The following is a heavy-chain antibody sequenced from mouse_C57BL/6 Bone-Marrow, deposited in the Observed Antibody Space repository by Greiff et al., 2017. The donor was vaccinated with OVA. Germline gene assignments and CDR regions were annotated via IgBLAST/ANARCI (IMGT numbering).Heavy chain of an antibody. CDR3: ARARFSTRVPYYAMDY. J-gene: IGHJ4*01. D-gene: IGHD1-1*01. CDR1: GYTFTSYC. Sequence: QVQVQQSGAELARPGASVKLSCKASGYTFTSYCISWVKQRPGQGLEWIGDIYPRSGNTYYNEKFKGKATLTADKSSSTAYMELRSLTYEDSAVYFCARARFSTRVPYYAMDYWGQGTSVTVAS. V-gene: IGHV1-81*01. CDR2: IYPRSGNT.